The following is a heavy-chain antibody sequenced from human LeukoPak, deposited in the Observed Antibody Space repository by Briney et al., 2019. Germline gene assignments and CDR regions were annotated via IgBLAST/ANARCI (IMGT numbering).Heavy chain of an antibody. CDR1: GVSVSSGSYY. CDR2: IYYSGST. D-gene: IGHD3-22*01. J-gene: IGHJ4*02. Sequence: SETLSLTCTVSGVSVSSGSYYWSWIRQPPGKGLEWIGYIYYSGSTNYNPSLKSRVTISVDTSKNQFSLKLSSVTAADTAVYYCARWYYDSSGYPDYWGQGTLVTVSS. V-gene: IGHV4-61*01. CDR3: ARWYYDSSGYPDY.